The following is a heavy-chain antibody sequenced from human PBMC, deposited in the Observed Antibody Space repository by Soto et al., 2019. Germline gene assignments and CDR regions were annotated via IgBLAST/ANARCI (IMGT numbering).Heavy chain of an antibody. Sequence: QLLESGGGLVQPGGSLRLSCAASGFTFSIYSMNWVRQAPGTGLEWVSLISGSGGSTHYADSVEGRFTISRDNSKNTLYLEMDSLRAEDTAGYYCSKVVKYDVLTGYYKGPDYYGMDVWGQGTTVTVSS. CDR3: SKVVKYDVLTGYYKGPDYYGMDV. J-gene: IGHJ6*02. V-gene: IGHV3-23*01. CDR2: ISGSGGST. D-gene: IGHD3-9*01. CDR1: GFTFSIYS.